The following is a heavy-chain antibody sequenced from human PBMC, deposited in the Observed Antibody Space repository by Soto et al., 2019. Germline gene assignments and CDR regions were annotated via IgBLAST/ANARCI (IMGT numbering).Heavy chain of an antibody. V-gene: IGHV3-23*01. J-gene: IGHJ4*02. D-gene: IGHD5-12*01. Sequence: GGSLRLSCAASGFTISSYSFTWVRQTPAKGLVWVSGISVTGDITFYADSVKGRFTISRDNSKNTVYLQMHSLRVEDTAVYYCAKWSGYGDLWGQGTLVTV. CDR3: AKWSGYGDL. CDR1: GFTISSYS. CDR2: ISVTGDIT.